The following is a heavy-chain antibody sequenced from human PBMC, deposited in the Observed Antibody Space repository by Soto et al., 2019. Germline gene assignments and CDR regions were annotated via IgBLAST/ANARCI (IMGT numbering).Heavy chain of an antibody. CDR3: AREVALRFDP. D-gene: IGHD2-15*01. Sequence: QLPLQESGPGLVKPSETLSLTCTVSGGSIGSRSYSWGWIRQLPGKGLEWIGTNSGSTYYNPSLKSRVTISVDTSKNQFSLKLSSVTVADTAVYYCAREVALRFDPWGQGTLVSVSS. V-gene: IGHV4-39*02. CDR1: GGSIGSRSYS. J-gene: IGHJ5*02. CDR2: NSGST.